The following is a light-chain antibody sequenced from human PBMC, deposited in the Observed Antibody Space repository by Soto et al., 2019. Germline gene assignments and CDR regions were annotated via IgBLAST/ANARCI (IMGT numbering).Light chain of an antibody. Sequence: EIVMTQSPATLSVSPGERATLSCRASQSVSSNLAWEQQKPGQAPRLLIYGAATRATGIPARFSGGVSGTEFTLTISSLQSEDFAVYYCQQYNNWPPAITFGQGTRLEIK. V-gene: IGKV3-15*01. CDR1: QSVSSN. J-gene: IGKJ5*01. CDR3: QQYNNWPPAIT. CDR2: GAA.